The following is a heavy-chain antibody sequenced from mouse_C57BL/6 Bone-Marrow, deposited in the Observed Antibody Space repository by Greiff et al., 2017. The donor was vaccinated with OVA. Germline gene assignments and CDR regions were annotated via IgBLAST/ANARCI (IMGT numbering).Heavy chain of an antibody. V-gene: IGHV1-26*01. D-gene: IGHD4-1*01. CDR3: ARTGTRRYFDV. CDR1: GYTFTDYY. Sequence: EVQLQQSGPELVKPGASVKISCKASGYTFTDYYMNWVKQSHGKSLEWIGDINPNNGGTSYNQKFKGKATLTVDKSSSTAYMKLRSLTSEDSAVYYCARTGTRRYFDVWGTGTTVTVSS. J-gene: IGHJ1*03. CDR2: INPNNGGT.